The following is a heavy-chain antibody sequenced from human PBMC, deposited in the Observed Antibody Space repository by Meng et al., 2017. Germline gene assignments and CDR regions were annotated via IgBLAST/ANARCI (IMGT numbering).Heavy chain of an antibody. Sequence: VQLVESGGVFVQPGGSLRLSCVASGFTVSSNYMSWVRQAPGKGLEWVSLIYSGGSTYYSDSVKGRFTISRDNSKNTLYLQMNSLRAEDTAVYYCATESAWGQGTLVTVSS. CDR1: GFTVSSNY. CDR3: ATESA. V-gene: IGHV3-66*01. CDR2: IYSGGST. J-gene: IGHJ5*02.